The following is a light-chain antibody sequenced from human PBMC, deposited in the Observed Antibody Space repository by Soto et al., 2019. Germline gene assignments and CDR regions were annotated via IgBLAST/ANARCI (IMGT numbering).Light chain of an antibody. CDR1: QSVSSF. J-gene: IGKJ4*01. CDR3: QHRSNWPLT. V-gene: IGKV3-11*01. CDR2: DAS. Sequence: EIVLTQSPATLSLSPGASAPLSCRASQSVSSFLAWYQQKPGQAPRLLIYDASNRATGIPARFSGSGSGTDFTLTISSLEPEDFAVYYCQHRSNWPLTFGGGTKVDIK.